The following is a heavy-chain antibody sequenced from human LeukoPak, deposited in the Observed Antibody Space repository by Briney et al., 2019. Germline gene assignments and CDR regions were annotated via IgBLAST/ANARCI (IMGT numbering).Heavy chain of an antibody. D-gene: IGHD2/OR15-2a*01. J-gene: IGHJ5*02. Sequence: GGSLRLSCAASGFSFTSYGVHWVRQAPGKGLEWVAVIWYHGGNENYADSVKGRFTISRDTSKNTLYLQMNSLRAEDTAMYYCARDVDTTSHLNWFDPWGQGTLVTVSS. CDR3: ARDVDTTSHLNWFDP. CDR1: GFSFTSYG. CDR2: IWYHGGNE. V-gene: IGHV3-33*01.